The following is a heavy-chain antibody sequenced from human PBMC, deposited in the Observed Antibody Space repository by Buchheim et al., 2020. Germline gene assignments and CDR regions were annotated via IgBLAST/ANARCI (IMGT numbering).Heavy chain of an antibody. J-gene: IGHJ4*02. CDR3: ARTQRGFLNVVC. D-gene: IGHD3-3*01. CDR1: GFNFSNYR. Sequence: EVQLVESGGGLVQPGGSLRLSCAASGFNFSNYRMKWVRQAPGKGLEWISYISSSSSMIYYADSVKGRFTISRDNAKTSLYLQMNSLRAEDTAVYYCARTQRGFLNVVCWGQGTL. V-gene: IGHV3-48*01. CDR2: ISSSSSMI.